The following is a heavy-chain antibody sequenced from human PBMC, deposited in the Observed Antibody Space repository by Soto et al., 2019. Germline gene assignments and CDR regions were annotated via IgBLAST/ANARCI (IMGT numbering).Heavy chain of an antibody. V-gene: IGHV4-59*01. CDR3: ARGPYSSSWYNWFDP. CDR1: GGSISSYY. Sequence: PSETLSLTCTVSGGSISSYYWSWIRQPPGKGLEWIGYIYYSGSTNYNPSLKSRVTISVDTSKNQFPLKLSSVTAADTAVYYCARGPYSSSWYNWFDPWGQGTLVTVSS. D-gene: IGHD6-13*01. J-gene: IGHJ5*02. CDR2: IYYSGST.